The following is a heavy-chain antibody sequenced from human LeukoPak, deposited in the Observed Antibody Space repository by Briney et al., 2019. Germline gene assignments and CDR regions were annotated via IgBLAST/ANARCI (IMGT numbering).Heavy chain of an antibody. J-gene: IGHJ3*02. Sequence: GESLKISCKGSGYSFTSYWIGWVRQLPGKGLEWMGITYPGDSDTRYSPSFQGQVTISADKSISTAYLQWSSLKASDTAMYFCARQRQGAYYDSSGYPNDAFDIWGQGTMVTVSS. CDR1: GYSFTSYW. CDR3: ARQRQGAYYDSSGYPNDAFDI. D-gene: IGHD3-22*01. CDR2: TYPGDSDT. V-gene: IGHV5-51*01.